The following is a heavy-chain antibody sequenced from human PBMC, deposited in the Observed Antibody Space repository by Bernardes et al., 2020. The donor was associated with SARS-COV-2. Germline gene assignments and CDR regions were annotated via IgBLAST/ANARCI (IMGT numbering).Heavy chain of an antibody. CDR2: IRSKPYGGTT. D-gene: IGHD1-26*01. V-gene: IGHV3-49*04. CDR3: AGSFYAFYLDY. Sequence: SLSLSCATSGFTFANYAMTWVRQAPGKGLEWVGVIRSKPYGGTTEYAASVKGRFIISRDDSKSFVYLQMNSLKIEDTAVYFCAGSFYAFYLDYWGQGTPVTVSS. J-gene: IGHJ4*02. CDR1: GFTFANYA.